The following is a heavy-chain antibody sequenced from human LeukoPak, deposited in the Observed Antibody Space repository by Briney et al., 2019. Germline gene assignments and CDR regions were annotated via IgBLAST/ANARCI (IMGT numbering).Heavy chain of an antibody. J-gene: IGHJ4*02. CDR3: AKDFWSGYYPNY. CDR2: SGSGGST. CDR1: GFTFSSYA. D-gene: IGHD3-3*01. Sequence: GGSLRLSCAASGFTFSSYAMSWVRQAPGKGLEWVSGSGSGGSTYYADSVKGRFTVSRDNSKNTLYLQMNSLRAEDTAVYYCAKDFWSGYYPNYWGQGTLVTVSS. V-gene: IGHV3-23*01.